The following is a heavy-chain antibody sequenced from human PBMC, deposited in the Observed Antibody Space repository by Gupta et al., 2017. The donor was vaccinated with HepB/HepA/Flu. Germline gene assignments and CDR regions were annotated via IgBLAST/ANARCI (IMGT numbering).Heavy chain of an antibody. Sequence: QVQLVQSGAEVKKPGASVKVSCKASGYTFTSYDINWVRQATGQGLEWMGWMNPNSGNKGYAKKCQGRDTITRNTSISTAYMELRSLRSEDTAVYDCERGRGDVGSGYYHNWFDPWGQGTLVTVSS. J-gene: IGHJ5*02. CDR2: MNPNSGNK. CDR1: GYTFTSYD. V-gene: IGHV1-8*02. D-gene: IGHD3-3*01. CDR3: ERGRGDVGSGYYHNWFDP.